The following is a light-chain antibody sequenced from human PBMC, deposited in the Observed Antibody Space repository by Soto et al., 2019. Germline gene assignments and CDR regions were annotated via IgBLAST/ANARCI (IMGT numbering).Light chain of an antibody. Sequence: GGRVTVTCRASQGIGTYLVWYQQKSGKAPTVLIYASSTLQTGVPSRFSGSGSGTDFSLTISSLHPEDVATYYCQQVDSYPRTFGQGTKVDTK. CDR1: QGIGTY. J-gene: IGKJ1*01. V-gene: IGKV1-9*01. CDR3: QQVDSYPRT. CDR2: ASS.